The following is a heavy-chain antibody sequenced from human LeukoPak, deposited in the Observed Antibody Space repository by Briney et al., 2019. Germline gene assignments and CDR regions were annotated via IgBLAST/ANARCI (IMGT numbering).Heavy chain of an antibody. CDR3: ARGRGATTIPEWGYYGMDV. J-gene: IGHJ6*02. V-gene: IGHV4-4*02. Sequence: SSGTLSLTCAVSGGSISSTNWWAWVRQPPGKGLEWIGSIYYSGSTYYNPSLKSRVTISVDTSKNQFSLKLSSVTAADTAVYYCARGRGATTIPEWGYYGMDVWGQGTTVTVSS. CDR1: GGSISSTNW. CDR2: IYYSGST. D-gene: IGHD1-26*01.